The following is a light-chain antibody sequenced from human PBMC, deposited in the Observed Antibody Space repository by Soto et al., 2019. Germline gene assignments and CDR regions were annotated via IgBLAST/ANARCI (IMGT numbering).Light chain of an antibody. CDR3: QQYDNWPLT. CDR1: QSVNNS. V-gene: IGKV3-15*01. Sequence: EIVMTQSPATLSVSPGERATLPCRASQSVNNSLAWYQQKPGQAPRLLIYRASPRATGIPGRFSGGGSGTEFNLTISSLQSEDFAVYCCQQYDNWPLTFGGGTKVEIK. CDR2: RAS. J-gene: IGKJ4*01.